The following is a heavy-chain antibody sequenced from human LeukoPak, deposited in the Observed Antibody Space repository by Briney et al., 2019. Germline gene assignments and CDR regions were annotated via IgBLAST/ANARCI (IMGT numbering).Heavy chain of an antibody. CDR1: GGPISSYH. D-gene: IGHD2-15*01. CDR2: IYYSGST. CDR3: ARAPVLKYYYGMDV. V-gene: IGHV4-59*01. Sequence: PSETLSLTCTVSGGPISSYHWSWIRQPPGKGLEWIGYIYYSGSTNYNPSLKSRVTISVVTCKNQFSLKLSSVTAADTAVYDCARAPVLKYYYGMDVWGQGTTVTVSS. J-gene: IGHJ6*02.